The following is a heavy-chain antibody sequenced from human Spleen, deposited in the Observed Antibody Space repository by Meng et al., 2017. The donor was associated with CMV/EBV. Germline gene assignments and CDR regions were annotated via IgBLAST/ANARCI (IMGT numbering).Heavy chain of an antibody. J-gene: IGHJ4*02. CDR3: AKDGGYNGWGFDY. Sequence: AASGFNFNNDVMSWVRQAPGKGLEWVSLIYSNGRSTSYADSVKGRFTISRDNSKNTLYLQMNSLRAEDTAVYYCAKDGGYNGWGFDYWGQGTLVTVSS. CDR1: GFNFNNDV. D-gene: IGHD5-12*01. V-gene: IGHV3-23*03. CDR2: IYSNGRST.